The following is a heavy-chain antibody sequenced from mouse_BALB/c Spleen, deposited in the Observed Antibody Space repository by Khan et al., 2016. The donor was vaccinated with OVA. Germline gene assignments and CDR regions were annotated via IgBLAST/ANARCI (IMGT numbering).Heavy chain of an antibody. J-gene: IGHJ3*01. CDR3: TREGAYYRSDGWFAY. D-gene: IGHD2-14*01. CDR1: GYTFTSYT. CDR2: INPSSSYP. V-gene: IGHV1-4*01. Sequence: QVQLQQSGAELARPGASVKMSCKASGYTFTSYTMHWVKQRPGQGLEWIGYINPSSSYPNYNQKFKDKATLTADKSSSTAYLHLSSLTSEDSAVYYCTREGAYYRSDGWFAYWGQGTLVTVSA.